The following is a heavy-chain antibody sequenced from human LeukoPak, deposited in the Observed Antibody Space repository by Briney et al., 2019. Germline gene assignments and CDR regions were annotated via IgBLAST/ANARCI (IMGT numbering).Heavy chain of an antibody. CDR2: ITGNGGST. CDR1: GFTFRTYA. Sequence: GGSLRLSCAASGFTFRTYAMTWVRQAPGKGLEWVSSITGNGGSTYYADSVKDRLTISRDNSKNTLYLQMDSLRAEDTAVYHCARDSGSYLQPTDYWGQGTLVTVSS. D-gene: IGHD1-26*01. V-gene: IGHV3-23*01. CDR3: ARDSGSYLQPTDY. J-gene: IGHJ4*02.